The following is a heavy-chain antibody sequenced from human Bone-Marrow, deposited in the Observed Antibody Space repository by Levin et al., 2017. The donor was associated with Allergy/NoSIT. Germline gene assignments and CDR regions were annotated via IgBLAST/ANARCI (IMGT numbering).Heavy chain of an antibody. J-gene: IGHJ4*02. CDR2: IYYSGST. D-gene: IGHD3-22*01. CDR1: GGSISSSSYY. CDR3: ARRQYYDSSGYYYYNNTPFDY. V-gene: IGHV4-39*01. Sequence: PSETLSLTCTVSGGSISSSSYYWGWIRQPPGKGLEWIGSIYYSGSTYYNPSLKSRVTISVDTSKNQFSLKLSSVTAADTAVYYCARRQYYDSSGYYYYNNTPFDYWGQGTLVTVSS.